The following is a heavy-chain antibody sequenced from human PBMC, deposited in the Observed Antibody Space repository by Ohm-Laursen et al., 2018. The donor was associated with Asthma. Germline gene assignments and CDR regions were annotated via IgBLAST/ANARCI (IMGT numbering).Heavy chain of an antibody. CDR1: GYTLSRYS. CDR3: ARIGPEWELPGREYSLHH. CDR2: ISTASSFI. D-gene: IGHD1-26*01. J-gene: IGHJ1*01. Sequence: SLRLSCAASGYTLSRYSIHWVRQIPGKGLEWVASISTASSFIYYADSVRGRFTTSRDSARNSVYLQMNSLRAEDTALYYCARIGPEWELPGREYSLHHWGEGTLVTVSS. V-gene: IGHV3-21*01.